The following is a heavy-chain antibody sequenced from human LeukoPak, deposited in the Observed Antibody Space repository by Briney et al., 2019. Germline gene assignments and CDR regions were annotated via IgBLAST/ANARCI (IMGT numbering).Heavy chain of an antibody. CDR1: GFTFSSYS. CDR3: ARAGSLVVAAPSGWFDP. CDR2: IYYSGST. V-gene: IGHV4-59*01. Sequence: GSLRLSCAASGFTFSSYSMNWIRQPPGKGLEWIGYIYYSGSTNYNPSLKSRVTISVDTSKNQFSLKLSSVTAADTAVCYCARAGSLVVAAPSGWFDPWGQGTLVTVSS. D-gene: IGHD2-15*01. J-gene: IGHJ5*02.